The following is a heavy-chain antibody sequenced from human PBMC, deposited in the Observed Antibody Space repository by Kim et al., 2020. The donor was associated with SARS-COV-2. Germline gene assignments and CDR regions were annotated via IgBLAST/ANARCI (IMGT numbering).Heavy chain of an antibody. J-gene: IGHJ6*01. CDR1: GFTFSSYG. CDR2: ISYDGSNK. Sequence: GGSLRLSCAASGFTFSSYGMHWVRQAPGKGLEWVAVISYDGSNKYYADSVKGRFTISRDNSKNTLYLQMNSLRAEDTAVYYCARDVQLLWFGELGHYYYG. V-gene: IGHV3-33*05. CDR3: ARDVQLLWFGELGHYYYG. D-gene: IGHD3-10*01.